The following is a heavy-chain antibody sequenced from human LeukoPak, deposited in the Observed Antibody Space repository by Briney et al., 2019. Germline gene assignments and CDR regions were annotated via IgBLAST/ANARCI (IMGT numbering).Heavy chain of an antibody. J-gene: IGHJ4*02. CDR2: INPSGGST. D-gene: IGHD2-21*01. Sequence: EASVKVSCKASGYTFTSYYMHWVRQAPGQGLEWMGIINPSGGSTSYAQKFQGRVTMTTDTSTSTAYMELRSLRSDDTAVYYCARGGEGFDYWGQGTLVTVSS. CDR1: GYTFTSYY. CDR3: ARGGEGFDY. V-gene: IGHV1-46*01.